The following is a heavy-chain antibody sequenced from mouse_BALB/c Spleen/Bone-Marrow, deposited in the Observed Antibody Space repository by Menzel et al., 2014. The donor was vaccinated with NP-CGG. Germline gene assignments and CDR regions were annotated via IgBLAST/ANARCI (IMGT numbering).Heavy chain of an antibody. CDR2: IHPNSGNT. CDR3: ARYWSGFAY. V-gene: IGHV1S130*01. CDR1: GYTFTSSW. Sequence: VQLQQSGSVRVRPGASVKLSCKASGYTFTSSWMHWAKQRPGQGLEWIGEIHPNSGNTNYNEKFKGKATLTVDTSSSTAYVDLSSLTSEDSAVYYCARYWSGFAYWGQGTLVTVSA. D-gene: IGHD4-1*01. J-gene: IGHJ3*01.